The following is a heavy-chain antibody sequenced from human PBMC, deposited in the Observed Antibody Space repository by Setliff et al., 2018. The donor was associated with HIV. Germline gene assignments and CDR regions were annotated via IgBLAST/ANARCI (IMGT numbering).Heavy chain of an antibody. Sequence: LSLTCTVSGGSISSGTYHWSWIRQPAGKGLEWIGHMYTSGSTKYNPSLKSRVTISVDRSKNQFSLKLRAETAADTAVYYCARGFEGFDSWGQGTLVTVSS. J-gene: IGHJ4*02. V-gene: IGHV4-61*09. D-gene: IGHD3-3*01. CDR3: ARGFEGFDS. CDR2: MYTSGST. CDR1: GGSISSGTYH.